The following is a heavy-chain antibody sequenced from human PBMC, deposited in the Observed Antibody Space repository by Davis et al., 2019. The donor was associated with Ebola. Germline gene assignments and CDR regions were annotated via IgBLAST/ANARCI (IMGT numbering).Heavy chain of an antibody. CDR3: ARGAIQQGQYYFDY. J-gene: IGHJ4*02. CDR1: GFTLRSYN. CDR2: ITSSSDHI. V-gene: IGHV3-21*01. Sequence: GESLKISCAASGFTLRSYNMNWVRQAPGKGLEWISSITSSSDHIVYADSVKGRFTTSRDNAKNSLFLQMNSLRAEDTAMYYCARGAIQQGQYYFDYWGQGTLVTVSS. D-gene: IGHD2-2*02.